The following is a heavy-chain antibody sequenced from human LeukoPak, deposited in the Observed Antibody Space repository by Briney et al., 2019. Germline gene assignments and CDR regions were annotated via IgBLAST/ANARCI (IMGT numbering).Heavy chain of an antibody. D-gene: IGHD3-22*01. J-gene: IGHJ3*02. CDR2: IYDSGST. Sequence: SETLSLTCTVTGGSISSYHWSWFRQAPGKGLEWIGYIYDSGSTNFNPSLKSRVTISVDTSKNQFSLKLSSVTAADTAVYYCARGNYYDSSGYLRAFDIWGQGTMVTVSS. V-gene: IGHV4-59*12. CDR1: GGSISSYH. CDR3: ARGNYYDSSGYLRAFDI.